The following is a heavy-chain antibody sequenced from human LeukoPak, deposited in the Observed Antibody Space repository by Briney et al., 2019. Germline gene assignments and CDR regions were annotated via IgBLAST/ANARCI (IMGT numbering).Heavy chain of an antibody. J-gene: IGHJ4*02. Sequence: PSETLSFTCAVYGGSFSGYYWSWIRQPPGKGLEWIGEINHSGSTNYNPSLKSRVTISVDTSKNQFSLKLSSVTAADTAVYYCARGRIAAAGPGLDYWGQGTLVTVSS. CDR2: INHSGST. D-gene: IGHD6-13*01. CDR3: ARGRIAAAGPGLDY. V-gene: IGHV4-34*01. CDR1: GGSFSGYY.